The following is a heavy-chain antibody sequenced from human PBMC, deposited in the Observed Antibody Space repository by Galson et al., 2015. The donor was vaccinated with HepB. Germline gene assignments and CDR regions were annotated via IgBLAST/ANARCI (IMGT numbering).Heavy chain of an antibody. Sequence: SVKVSCKASGGTFSSYAISWVRQAPGQGLEWMGGIIPIFGTANYAQKFQSRVTITADESTSTAYMELSSLRSEDTAVYYCARGVVAANNYYYGMDVWGQGTTVTVSS. V-gene: IGHV1-69*13. CDR2: IIPIFGTA. CDR3: ARGVVAANNYYYGMDV. J-gene: IGHJ6*02. D-gene: IGHD2-15*01. CDR1: GGTFSSYA.